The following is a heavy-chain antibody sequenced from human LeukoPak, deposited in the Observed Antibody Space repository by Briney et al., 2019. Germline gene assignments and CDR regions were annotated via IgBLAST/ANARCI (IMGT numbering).Heavy chain of an antibody. D-gene: IGHD2/OR15-2a*01. CDR3: ARFGRNHDAFDI. CDR2: IYSGGST. V-gene: IGHV3-66*01. J-gene: IGHJ3*02. CDR1: GFTVSSNY. Sequence: PGGSLRLSCAASGFTVSSNYMSLVRQAAGKGLEWVSVIYSGGSTYYADSVKGRFTISRDNSKNTLYLQMNSLRAEDTAVYYCARFGRNHDAFDIWGQGTMVTVSS.